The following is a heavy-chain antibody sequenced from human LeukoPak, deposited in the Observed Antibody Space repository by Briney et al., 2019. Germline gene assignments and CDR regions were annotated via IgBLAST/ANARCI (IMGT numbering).Heavy chain of an antibody. CDR3: ARSSWENNWFDP. Sequence: PSQTLSLTCAVSGGSISSGGYSWSWIRQPPGKGLEWIGYIYHSGSTYYSPSLKSRVTISVDRSKNQFSLKLSSVTAADTAVYYCARSSWENNWFDPWGQGTLVTVSS. J-gene: IGHJ5*02. V-gene: IGHV4-30-2*01. CDR2: IYHSGST. CDR1: GGSISSGGYS. D-gene: IGHD6-13*01.